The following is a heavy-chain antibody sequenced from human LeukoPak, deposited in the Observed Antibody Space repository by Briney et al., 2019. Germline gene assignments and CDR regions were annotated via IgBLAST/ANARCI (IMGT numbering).Heavy chain of an antibody. CDR3: ARGYCSGGSCYSRGRYYYYGMDV. Sequence: SETLSLTCAVYGGSFSGYYWSWIRRPPGKGLEWIGEINHSGSTNYNPSLKSRVTISVDTSKNQFSLKLSSVTAADTAVYYCARGYCSGGSCYSRGRYYYYGMDVWGQGTTVTVSS. CDR1: GGSFSGYY. CDR2: INHSGST. D-gene: IGHD2-15*01. V-gene: IGHV4-34*01. J-gene: IGHJ6*02.